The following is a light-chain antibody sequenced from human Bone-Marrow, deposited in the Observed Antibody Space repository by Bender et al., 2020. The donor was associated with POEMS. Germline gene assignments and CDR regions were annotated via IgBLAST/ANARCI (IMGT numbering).Light chain of an antibody. CDR2: EVS. CDR3: SSYVGSSTVV. CDR1: SSDIGSYNL. Sequence: QSALTQPASVSGSPGQSITISCTGTSSDIGSYNLVSWYQQHPGKAPKLMIYEVSNRPSGISNRFSGSKSGNTASLTISGLQAEDEADYYCSSYVGSSTVVFGGGTKLTVL. J-gene: IGLJ2*01. V-gene: IGLV2-23*02.